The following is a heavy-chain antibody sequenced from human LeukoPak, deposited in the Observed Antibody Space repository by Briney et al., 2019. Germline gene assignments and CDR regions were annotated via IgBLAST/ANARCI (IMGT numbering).Heavy chain of an antibody. D-gene: IGHD3-3*01. CDR3: GKEPWEGSGYIHY. V-gene: IGHV3-23*01. J-gene: IGHJ4*02. CDR2: ISGFGDKT. CDR1: GFIFSNYP. Sequence: GGSLRLSCAASGFIFSNYPMTWVRQAPGKGLEGVSAISGFGDKTVYAESVKGRFTISRDNSQSTLYLQMNSLKAEDTAIYYCGKEPWEGSGYIHYWGQGILVTVSS.